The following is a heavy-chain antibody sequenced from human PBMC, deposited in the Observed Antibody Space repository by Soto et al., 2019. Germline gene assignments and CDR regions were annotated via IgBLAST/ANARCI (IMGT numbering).Heavy chain of an antibody. V-gene: IGHV1-2*02. CDR3: ARMYTSGWYYFDY. CDR1: GYTFTGYY. J-gene: IGHJ4*02. D-gene: IGHD6-19*01. CDR2: INPNSGGT. Sequence: ASVKVSCKASGYTFTGYYIHWVRQAPGQGLEWMGWINPNSGGTNFAQRFQGRVAMTRDTSISTAFMELSSLRSDDTAVYYCARMYTSGWYYFDYWGQGTLVPVSS.